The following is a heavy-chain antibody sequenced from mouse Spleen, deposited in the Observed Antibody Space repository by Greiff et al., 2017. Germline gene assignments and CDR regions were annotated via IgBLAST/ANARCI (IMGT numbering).Heavy chain of an antibody. J-gene: IGHJ2*01. Sequence: EVQLVESGGGLVKPGGSLKLSCAASGFTFSSYAMSWVRQTPEKRLEWVAAINSNGGSTYYPDTVKDRFTISRDNAKNTLYLQMSSLRSEDTALYYCARHGSYYYDGSPFDYWGQGTTLTVSS. D-gene: IGHD1-1*01. CDR3: ARHGSYYYDGSPFDY. CDR1: GFTFSSYA. V-gene: IGHV5-6-2*01. CDR2: INSNGGST.